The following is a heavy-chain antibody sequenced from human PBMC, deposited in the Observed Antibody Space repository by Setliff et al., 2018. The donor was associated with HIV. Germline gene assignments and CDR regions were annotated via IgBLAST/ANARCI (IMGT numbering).Heavy chain of an antibody. CDR2: IYHTGST. Sequence: SETLSLTCAVSGGSSSSSNWWTWVRQPPGKGLEWIGEIYHTGSTNYNPSLKSRVSISVDNSKNQFSLKLSSVTAADTAMYYCASRFGDYGRYFDLWGRGTLGTSPQ. D-gene: IGHD4-17*01. V-gene: IGHV4-4*02. J-gene: IGHJ2*01. CDR1: GGSSSSSNW. CDR3: ASRFGDYGRYFDL.